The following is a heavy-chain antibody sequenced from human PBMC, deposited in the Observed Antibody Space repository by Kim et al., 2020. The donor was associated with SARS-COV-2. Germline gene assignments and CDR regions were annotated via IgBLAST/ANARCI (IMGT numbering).Heavy chain of an antibody. D-gene: IGHD3-16*02. V-gene: IGHV3-23*01. J-gene: IGHJ4*02. CDR3: AKSYYDYVWGSYRRLTEYFDY. Sequence: FTISRDNSKNTLYLQMNSLRAEDTAVYYCAKSYYDYVWGSYRRLTEYFDYWGQGTLVTVSS.